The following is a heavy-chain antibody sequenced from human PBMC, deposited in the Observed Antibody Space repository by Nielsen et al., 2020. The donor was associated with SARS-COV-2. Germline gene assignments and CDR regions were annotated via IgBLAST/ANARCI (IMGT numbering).Heavy chain of an antibody. V-gene: IGHV4-39*01. CDR1: GSSISSNSYY. CDR3: ARADGDYGYYYYGMDV. Sequence: SETLSLTCTVSGSSISSNSYYWGWIRQPPGKGLEWIGSIYYSGSTYYNPSLKSRVTISVDTSKNQFSLKLSSVTAADTAVYYCARADGDYGYYYYGMDVWGQGTTVTVSS. D-gene: IGHD4-17*01. CDR2: IYYSGST. J-gene: IGHJ6*02.